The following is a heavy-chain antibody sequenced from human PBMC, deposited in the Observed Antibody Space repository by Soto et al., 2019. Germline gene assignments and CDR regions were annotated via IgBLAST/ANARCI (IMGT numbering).Heavy chain of an antibody. Sequence: EVQLSESGGDLVQPGGSLRLSCAASGFTFSIYAMSWVPQAPGKGLEWVSTISGSGGDTYYAYSVKGRFTISRDNSKNTLYLQMTSLKAEDTAVYYCAKDSRYRLPPLNADFDYWGQGTLVTVSS. V-gene: IGHV3-23*01. CDR2: ISGSGGDT. CDR1: GFTFSIYA. D-gene: IGHD2-21*02. J-gene: IGHJ4*02. CDR3: AKDSRYRLPPLNADFDY.